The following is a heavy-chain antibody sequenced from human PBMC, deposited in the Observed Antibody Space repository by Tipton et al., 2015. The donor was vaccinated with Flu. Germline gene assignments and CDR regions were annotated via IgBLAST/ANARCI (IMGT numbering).Heavy chain of an antibody. Sequence: SLRLSCAASGFTFSIYTMNWVRQAPGKGLEWVSGISAGGDIPSYADSVKGRFTVSRDNSKNTMYLEMNNLRADDTAVYYCAKSPSVIAPISLRFWYFDFWGRGTLVTVSS. D-gene: IGHD5/OR15-5a*01. J-gene: IGHJ2*01. V-gene: IGHV3-23*01. CDR2: ISAGGDIP. CDR1: GFTFSIYT. CDR3: AKSPSVIAPISLRFWYFDF.